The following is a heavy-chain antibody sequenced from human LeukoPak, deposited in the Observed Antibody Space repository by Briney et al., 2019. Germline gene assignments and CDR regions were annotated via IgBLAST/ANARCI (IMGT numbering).Heavy chain of an antibody. Sequence: PSQTLSLTCTVSGDSISSGFYYWCWIRQPAGKGLEWIGRIYTSGSTNYNPSLRSRITLSVDTSKSQFSLKMTSLTAADTAVYYCAAVGAQPGANYWGQGTLVTVSS. CDR2: IYTSGST. CDR1: GDSISSGFYY. V-gene: IGHV4-61*02. J-gene: IGHJ4*02. CDR3: AAVGAQPGANY. D-gene: IGHD1-26*01.